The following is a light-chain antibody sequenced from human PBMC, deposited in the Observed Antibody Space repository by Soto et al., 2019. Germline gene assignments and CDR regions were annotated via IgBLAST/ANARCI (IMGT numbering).Light chain of an antibody. CDR3: QQYNSWPQT. Sequence: ETVLTQSPATLSVSPGDRATLXWRASETVSTNLAWYQQKPGQAPRLLIYDVSTGATGIPARFSGRGSGTEFTLSISSLQSEDFAVYYCQQYNSWPQTFGQGTKVDIK. V-gene: IGKV3-15*01. CDR2: DVS. J-gene: IGKJ1*01. CDR1: ETVSTN.